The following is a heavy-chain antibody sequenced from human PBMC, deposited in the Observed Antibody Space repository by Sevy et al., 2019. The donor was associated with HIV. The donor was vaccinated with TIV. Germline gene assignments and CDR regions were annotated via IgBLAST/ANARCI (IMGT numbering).Heavy chain of an antibody. V-gene: IGHV3-49*03. D-gene: IGHD6-19*01. J-gene: IGHJ4*02. CDR1: GFTFGDYA. CDR3: TRDLSGYSSGGGY. Sequence: GGSLRLSCTASGFTFGDYAMSWFRQAPGKGLEWVGFIRSKAYGGTTEYAASVKGRLTISRDDSKSMAYLQMNSLKTEDTAVYYCTRDLSGYSSGGGYWGQGTLVTVSS. CDR2: IRSKAYGGTT.